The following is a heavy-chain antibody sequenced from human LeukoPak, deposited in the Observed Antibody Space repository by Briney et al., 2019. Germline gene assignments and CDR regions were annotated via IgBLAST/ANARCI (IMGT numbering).Heavy chain of an antibody. J-gene: IGHJ3*01. CDR1: GLAVTNNY. CDR2: INSGGRT. V-gene: IGHV3-66*01. D-gene: IGHD3-22*01. Sequence: GGSLRLSCAASGLAVTNNYMTWVRQAPGKGLEWGSVINSGGRTSYAASVKGRFTVSRDNATNTVYLQVNGLKVADTAVYYCARGTSTGYYRTEAFDLWGQGTLVTVSS. CDR3: ARGTSTGYYRTEAFDL.